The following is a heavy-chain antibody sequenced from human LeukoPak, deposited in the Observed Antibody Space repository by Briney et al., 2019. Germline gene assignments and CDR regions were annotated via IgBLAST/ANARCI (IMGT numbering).Heavy chain of an antibody. D-gene: IGHD3-10*01. CDR3: ARNRYYYGSRSYGVPNWFDP. CDR2: IYSGST. V-gene: IGHV4-39*01. J-gene: IGHJ5*02. CDR1: GGSISSNSYY. Sequence: SETLSPTCTVSGGSISSNSYYWGWIRQPPGKGLKWIGSIYSGSTYYNPSLKSRVTISVDTSKNQFSLKLSSVTAADTAVYYCARNRYYYGSRSYGVPNWFDPWGQGTLVTVSS.